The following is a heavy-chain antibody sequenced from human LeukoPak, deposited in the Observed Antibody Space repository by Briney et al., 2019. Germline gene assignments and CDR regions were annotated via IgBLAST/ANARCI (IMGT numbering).Heavy chain of an antibody. D-gene: IGHD6-19*01. CDR1: GYTFTSYY. Sequence: ASVKVSCKASGYTFTSYYMHWVRQAPGQGLEWMGIINPSGGSTSYAQKFQGRVTMTRDMSTSTVYMELSSLRSEDTAVYYCARAHSGWYSGPDGAFDIWGQGTMVTVSS. J-gene: IGHJ3*02. V-gene: IGHV1-46*01. CDR3: ARAHSGWYSGPDGAFDI. CDR2: INPSGGST.